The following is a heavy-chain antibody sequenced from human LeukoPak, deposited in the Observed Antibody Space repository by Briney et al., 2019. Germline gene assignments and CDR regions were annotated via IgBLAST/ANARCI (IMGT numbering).Heavy chain of an antibody. Sequence: GGSLRLSCAAPGFTFSNYNMNGVRQAPGQGLEWVSYISSGGGTSYYADSVKGRFTISRDNAKNSLFLQMNSLRAEDTAVYYCASSGNYYMAYWGQGIVVTVSS. CDR1: GFTFSNYN. V-gene: IGHV3-48*01. CDR3: ASSGNYYMAY. CDR2: ISSGGGTS. J-gene: IGHJ4*02. D-gene: IGHD1-26*01.